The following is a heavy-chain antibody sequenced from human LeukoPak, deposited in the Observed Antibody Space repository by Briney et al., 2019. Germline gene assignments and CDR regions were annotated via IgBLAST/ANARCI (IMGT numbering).Heavy chain of an antibody. CDR2: INSGSDII. D-gene: IGHD5-24*01. V-gene: IGHV3-48*01. CDR1: GFTFSTYH. J-gene: IGHJ4*02. Sequence: GGSLRLSCAASGFTFSTYHMIWVRQAPGKGLEWLSYINSGSDIIYYADSVKGRFTISRDNAKNSLYLQMNSLRAEDTAVYYCATEQMATALAYWGQGTLVTVSS. CDR3: ATEQMATALAY.